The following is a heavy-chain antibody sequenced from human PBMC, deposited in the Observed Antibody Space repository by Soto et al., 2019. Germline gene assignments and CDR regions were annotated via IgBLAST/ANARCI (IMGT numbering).Heavy chain of an antibody. CDR1: GGSFNGYY. Sequence: SETLSLTCAVYGGSFNGYYGSWIRQSPGKGLEWIGEITHGGTTTYSPSLKSRITISVDTSKNQFSLKLSSVTAADTAVYYCARIKYYDFWSGYPIGMDVWGQGTTVTVSS. CDR2: ITHGGTT. D-gene: IGHD3-3*01. CDR3: ARIKYYDFWSGYPIGMDV. V-gene: IGHV4-34*01. J-gene: IGHJ6*02.